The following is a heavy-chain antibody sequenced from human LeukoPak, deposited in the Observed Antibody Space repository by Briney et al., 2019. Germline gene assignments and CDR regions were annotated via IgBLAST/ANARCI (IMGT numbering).Heavy chain of an antibody. D-gene: IGHD6-13*01. CDR1: GGSISSYY. CDR3: ARYSSSWHYFDY. Sequence: SETLSLTCTVSGGSISSYYWSWIRQPPGKGLEWIGYIYYSGSTNYNPSLKSRVTISVDTSKNQFSLKLGSVTAADTAVYYCARYSSSWHYFDYWGQGTLVTVSS. V-gene: IGHV4-59*08. J-gene: IGHJ4*02. CDR2: IYYSGST.